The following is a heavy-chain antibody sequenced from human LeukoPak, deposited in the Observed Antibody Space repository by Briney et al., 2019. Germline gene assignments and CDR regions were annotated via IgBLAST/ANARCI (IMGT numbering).Heavy chain of an antibody. Sequence: GGSLRLSCVASGFTFSSYSGIWVRQTPGKGLECVSSISSGSTYIYSADSVRGRFTISRDNAKNSLFLQMDSLRPDDTAVYYCASGYSYDSLRFCGQGTLVTVSS. J-gene: IGHJ4*02. CDR2: ISSGSTYI. CDR3: ASGYSYDSLRF. D-gene: IGHD3-22*01. CDR1: GFTFSSYS. V-gene: IGHV3-21*01.